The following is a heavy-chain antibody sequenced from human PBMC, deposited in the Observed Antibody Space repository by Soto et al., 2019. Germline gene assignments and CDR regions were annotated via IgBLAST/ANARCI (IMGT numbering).Heavy chain of an antibody. CDR1: GFTVSSNY. CDR3: ARGKGTMVRGVKDYYYYMDV. D-gene: IGHD3-10*01. Sequence: GGSLRLSCAASGFTVSSNYMSWVRQAPGKGLEWVSVIYSGGSTYYADSVKGRFTISRDNSKNTLYLQMNSLRAEDTAVYYCARGKGTMVRGVKDYYYYMDVWGKGTTVTVSS. CDR2: IYSGGST. V-gene: IGHV3-66*01. J-gene: IGHJ6*03.